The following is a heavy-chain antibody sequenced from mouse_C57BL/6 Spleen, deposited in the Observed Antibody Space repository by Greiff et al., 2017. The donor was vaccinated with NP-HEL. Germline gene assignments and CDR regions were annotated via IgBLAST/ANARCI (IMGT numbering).Heavy chain of an antibody. D-gene: IGHD2-3*01. CDR3: ALDGYYAMDY. J-gene: IGHJ4*01. CDR2: ISSGSSTI. V-gene: IGHV5-17*01. CDR1: GFTFSDYG. Sequence: EVQLKESGGGLVKPGGSLKLSCAASGFTFSDYGMHWVRQAPEKGLEWVAYISSGSSTIYYADTVKGRFTISRDNAKNTLFLQMTSLRSEDTAMYYCALDGYYAMDYWGQGTSVTVSS.